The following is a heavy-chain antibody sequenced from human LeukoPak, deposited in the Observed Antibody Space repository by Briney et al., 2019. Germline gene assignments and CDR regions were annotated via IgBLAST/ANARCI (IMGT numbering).Heavy chain of an antibody. Sequence: SVKVSCKASGGTFSSYAISWVRQAPGQGLEWMGGIIPIFGTANYAQKFQGRVTITADESTSTAYMELSSLRSEDTAVYYCARDPESGDSSGYGDDYWGQGTLVTVSS. D-gene: IGHD3-22*01. CDR1: GGTFSSYA. J-gene: IGHJ4*02. CDR2: IIPIFGTA. CDR3: ARDPESGDSSGYGDDY. V-gene: IGHV1-69*01.